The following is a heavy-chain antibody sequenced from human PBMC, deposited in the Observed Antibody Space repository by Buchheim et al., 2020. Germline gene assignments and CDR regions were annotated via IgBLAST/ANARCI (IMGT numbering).Heavy chain of an antibody. V-gene: IGHV4-31*03. J-gene: IGHJ4*02. D-gene: IGHD3-22*01. CDR2: IYYSGST. CDR1: GGSISSGGYY. CDR3: ARALSTPDYYDSSGYSLGYCFDY. Sequence: QVQLQESGPGLVKPSQTLSLTCTVSGGSISSGGYYWSWIRQHPGKGLEWIGYIYYSGSTYYNPSLKSRVTISVDTSKNQFSLKLSSVTAADTAVYYCARALSTPDYYDSSGYSLGYCFDYWGQGTL.